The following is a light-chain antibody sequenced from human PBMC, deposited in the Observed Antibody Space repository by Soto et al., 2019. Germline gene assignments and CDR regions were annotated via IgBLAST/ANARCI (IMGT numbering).Light chain of an antibody. V-gene: IGLV2-14*01. Sequence: QSALTQPPSMSGSPGQSITISCTGTSSDVGDYDFVSWYQQHPGKAPKVMIYEVTHRPSGISNRFSGSKSGNTASLTISGLQAEDEADYYCSSYSSSSTLVLFGGGTKLTVL. CDR3: SSYSSSSTLVL. CDR1: SSDVGDYDF. J-gene: IGLJ2*01. CDR2: EVT.